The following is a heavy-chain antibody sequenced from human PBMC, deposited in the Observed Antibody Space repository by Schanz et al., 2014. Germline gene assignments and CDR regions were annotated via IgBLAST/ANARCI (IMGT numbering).Heavy chain of an antibody. D-gene: IGHD3-3*01. CDR2: INPANGNT. V-gene: IGHV1-3*01. CDR1: GYTLKDHA. Sequence: QVQLVQSGPEVKKPGASVKVSCQASGYTLKDHAMHWGRQAPGQSLEWLGWINPANGNTHYSPRLNGRVSIASDTAASTVYLHFSSLKSDDTAVYYCVTEKRMESGTWAKAFDIWGQGTWVTVSS. CDR3: VTEKRMESGTWAKAFDI. J-gene: IGHJ3*02.